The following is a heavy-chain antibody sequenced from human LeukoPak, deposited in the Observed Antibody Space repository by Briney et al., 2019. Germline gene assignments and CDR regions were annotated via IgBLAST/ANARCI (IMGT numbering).Heavy chain of an antibody. V-gene: IGHV3-48*03. CDR1: GFTFSSYE. Sequence: PGGSLRLSCAASGFTFSSYEMNWVRQAPGKGLEWVSYISSSGSTIYYADSVKGRFTISRDNAKNSLYLQMNSLRAEDTAVYYCAREGATDYYYYGMDVWGQGTTVTVSS. J-gene: IGHJ6*02. CDR2: ISSSGSTI. CDR3: AREGATDYYYYGMDV.